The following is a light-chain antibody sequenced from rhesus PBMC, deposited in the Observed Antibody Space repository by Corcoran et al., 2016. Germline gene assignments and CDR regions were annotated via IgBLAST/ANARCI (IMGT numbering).Light chain of an antibody. J-gene: IGKJ4*01. CDR2: KAS. CDR1: QGISSW. CDR3: QQYSSRPLT. Sequence: DIQMTQSPSSLSASVGDTVTITCRASQGISSWLAWYQQKPGKAPKLLIYKASSLQSGVPSRFRGSGSGTVFTLTISSLQSEDCAVYYCQQYSSRPLTFGGGTKVEIK. V-gene: IGKV1-22*01.